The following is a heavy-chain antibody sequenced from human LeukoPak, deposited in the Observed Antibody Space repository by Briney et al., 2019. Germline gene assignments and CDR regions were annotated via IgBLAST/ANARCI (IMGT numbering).Heavy chain of an antibody. V-gene: IGHV3-11*04. Sequence: GGSLRLSCAASGFTFSDYYMSWIRQAPGKGLEWVSYISSSGSTIYYADSVKGRFTISRDNAKNTLYLQMNSLRAGDTAVYYCASTPNGVAAIYFDYWGHGTLVTVSS. CDR3: ASTPNGVAAIYFDY. CDR2: ISSSGSTI. J-gene: IGHJ4*01. D-gene: IGHD2-15*01. CDR1: GFTFSDYY.